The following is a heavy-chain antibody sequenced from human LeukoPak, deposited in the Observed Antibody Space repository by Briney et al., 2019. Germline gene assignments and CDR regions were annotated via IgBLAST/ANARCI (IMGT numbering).Heavy chain of an antibody. CDR2: IYYSGST. J-gene: IGHJ6*03. Sequence: SETLSLTCTVSGGSIISSCYYGGWIRQPPGKGLEWIGSIYYSGSTHYNPSLKSRVTISVDTSKNQFSLKLSSVTAADTAVYYCASRDYGPHYYMDVWGKGTTVSISS. D-gene: IGHD4-17*01. V-gene: IGHV4-39*01. CDR3: ASRDYGPHYYMDV. CDR1: GGSIISSCYY.